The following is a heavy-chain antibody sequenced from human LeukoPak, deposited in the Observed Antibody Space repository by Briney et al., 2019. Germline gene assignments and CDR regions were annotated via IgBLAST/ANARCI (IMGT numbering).Heavy chain of an antibody. CDR3: AELGITMIGGV. D-gene: IGHD3-10*02. J-gene: IGHJ6*03. V-gene: IGHV3-21*01. CDR1: GFTFSSYS. Sequence: PGGSLRLSCAASGFTFSSYSMNWVRQAPGKGLEWVASISNSHNYIYYADSVKGRFTASRDNAKNSLYLQMYSLRAEDTAIYDCAELGITMIGGVWGKRNTVTISS. CDR2: ISNSHNYI.